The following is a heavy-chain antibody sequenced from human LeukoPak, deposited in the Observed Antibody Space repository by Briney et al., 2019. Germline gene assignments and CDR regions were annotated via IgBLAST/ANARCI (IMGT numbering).Heavy chain of an antibody. CDR2: ISYDGSNK. CDR3: AKDLERV. Sequence: GALRLSCAASGFTFSSYGMHGVRQAPGKGLEWVAVISYDGSNKYYADSVKGRFTISRDNSKNTLYLQMNSLRAEDTAVYYCAKDLERVWGQGTTVTVSS. V-gene: IGHV3-30*18. CDR1: GFTFSSYG. J-gene: IGHJ6*02. D-gene: IGHD1-1*01.